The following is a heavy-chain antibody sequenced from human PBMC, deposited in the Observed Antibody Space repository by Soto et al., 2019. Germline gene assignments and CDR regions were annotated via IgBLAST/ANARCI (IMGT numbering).Heavy chain of an antibody. CDR3: ASYHLNSYYYGMDV. J-gene: IGHJ6*02. CDR2: ISADNGNT. V-gene: IGHV1-18*01. Sequence: QVQLVQSGAEVKKPGASVKVSCKASSYTFTSYGISWVRQAPGQGLEWMGWISADNGNTNYAQKLQGRVTMTTDTSTSTAYMELRSLRSDDTAVYYCASYHLNSYYYGMDVWGQGTTVTVSS. CDR1: SYTFTSYG.